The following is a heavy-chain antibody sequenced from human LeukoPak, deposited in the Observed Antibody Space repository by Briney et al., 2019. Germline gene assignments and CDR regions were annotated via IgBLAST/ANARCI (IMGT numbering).Heavy chain of an antibody. V-gene: IGHV4-61*08. CDR1: GGSISSGGYY. J-gene: IGHJ6*02. CDR3: AIAWGVDTAMVDYYYGMDV. Sequence: KASETLSLTCTVSGGSISSGGYYWSWIRQPPGKGLEWIGYIYYSGSTNYNPSLKSRVTISVDTSKNQFSLKLSSVTAADTAVYYCAIAWGVDTAMVDYYYGMDVWGQGTTVTVSS. D-gene: IGHD5-18*01. CDR2: IYYSGST.